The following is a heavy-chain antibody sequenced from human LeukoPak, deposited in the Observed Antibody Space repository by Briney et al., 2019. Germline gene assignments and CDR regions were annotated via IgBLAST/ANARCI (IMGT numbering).Heavy chain of an antibody. D-gene: IGHD5-18*01. V-gene: IGHV4-59*08. CDR3: ARLADTAMGFDY. Sequence: SETLSLTCTVSGGSISSYYWSWIRQPPGKGLEWIGYIYYSGSTNYNPSLKSRVTISVDTSKNQFSLKLSSVTAADTVVYYCARLADTAMGFDYWGQGTLVTVSS. CDR2: IYYSGST. CDR1: GGSISSYY. J-gene: IGHJ4*02.